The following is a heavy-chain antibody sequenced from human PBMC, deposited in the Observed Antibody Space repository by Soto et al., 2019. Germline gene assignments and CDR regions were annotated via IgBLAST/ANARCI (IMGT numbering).Heavy chain of an antibody. CDR2: ISSSSNHI. CDR3: ARVLESSGWYFPGY. Sequence: PGGSLRLSCAASGFTFSSYSMNWVRQAPGKGLEWVSSISSSSNHIYYADSVKGRFSISRDNAKNSLYLQMNSLRAYDTAVYYSARVLESSGWYFPGYWGQGTLVTVSS. D-gene: IGHD6-19*01. J-gene: IGHJ4*02. CDR1: GFTFSSYS. V-gene: IGHV3-21*01.